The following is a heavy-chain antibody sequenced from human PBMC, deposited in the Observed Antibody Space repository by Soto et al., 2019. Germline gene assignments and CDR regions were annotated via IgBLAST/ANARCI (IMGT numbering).Heavy chain of an antibody. Sequence: AASVKVSCKASGGTFSSYAISWVRQAPGQGLEWMGGIIPIFGTANYAQKFQGRVTITADESTSTAYMELSSLRSEDTAVYYCARDLSGRNWFDPWGQGTLVTVSS. CDR1: GGTFSSYA. V-gene: IGHV1-69*13. J-gene: IGHJ5*02. CDR2: IIPIFGTA. CDR3: ARDLSGRNWFDP. D-gene: IGHD1-1*01.